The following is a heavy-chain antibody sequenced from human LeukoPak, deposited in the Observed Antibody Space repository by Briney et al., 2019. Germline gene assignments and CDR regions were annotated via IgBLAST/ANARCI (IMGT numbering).Heavy chain of an antibody. Sequence: GASVKVSCKASGYTFTSYGISWVRQAPGQGLEWVGWISAYNGNTNYAQKLQGRVTMTTDTSTSTAYMELRSLRSDDTAVYYCARGEYCSSISCYELYYFDYWGQGTLVTVSS. CDR3: ARGEYCSSISCYELYYFDY. CDR1: GYTFTSYG. J-gene: IGHJ4*02. D-gene: IGHD2-2*01. CDR2: ISAYNGNT. V-gene: IGHV1-18*01.